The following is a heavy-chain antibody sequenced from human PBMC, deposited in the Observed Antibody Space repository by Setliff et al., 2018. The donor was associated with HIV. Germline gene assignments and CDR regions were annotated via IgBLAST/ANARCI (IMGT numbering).Heavy chain of an antibody. Sequence: GGSLSLSCTASGFTFGDYTLSWVRQAPGKGLEWVGLIRSKGYGGTTDYAASVKGRFTIARDDSKSFAYLQMNSLKTEDTAVYYCTREGVTFDDYYYMDVWGKGTTVTVSS. D-gene: IGHD2-21*02. J-gene: IGHJ6*03. CDR1: GFTFGDYT. V-gene: IGHV3-49*04. CDR3: TREGVTFDDYYYMDV. CDR2: IRSKGYGGTT.